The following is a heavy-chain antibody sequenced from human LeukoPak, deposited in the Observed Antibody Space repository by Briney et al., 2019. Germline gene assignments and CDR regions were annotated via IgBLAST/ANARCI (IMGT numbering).Heavy chain of an antibody. J-gene: IGHJ4*02. CDR2: INHSGST. Sequence: SETLSLTCAVYGGSFSGYYWSWIRQPPGKGLEWIGEINHSGSTNYNPSLKSRVTISVDTSKNQFSLKLSSVTAPDTAVYYCARVRDVVVVAATPGYFDYWGQGTLVTVSS. D-gene: IGHD2-15*01. CDR1: GGSFSGYY. CDR3: ARVRDVVVVAATPGYFDY. V-gene: IGHV4-34*01.